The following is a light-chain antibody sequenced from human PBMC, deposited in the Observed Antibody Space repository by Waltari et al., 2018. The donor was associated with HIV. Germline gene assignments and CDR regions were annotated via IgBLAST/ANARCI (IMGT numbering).Light chain of an antibody. J-gene: IGKJ4*01. V-gene: IGKV2-30*01. CDR1: QSLESADGNIY. Sequence: VVMTQSPPSLRVTLGQAASISCRSSQSLESADGNIYLNWFHQRPGHPPRRLIYKVSNRDSGVPDRISGRGSDTDFTLEIRGVEAEDVGLYFCMQGKYVLSFGGGTKVEV. CDR2: KVS. CDR3: MQGKYVLS.